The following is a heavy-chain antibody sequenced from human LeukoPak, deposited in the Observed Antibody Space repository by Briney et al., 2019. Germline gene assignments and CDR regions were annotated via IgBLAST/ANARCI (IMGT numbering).Heavy chain of an antibody. D-gene: IGHD5-24*01. V-gene: IGHV3-30-3*01. Sequence: GGSLRLSCAASGFTFSSYAMHWVRQAPGKGLEWVAVISYDGSNKYYADSEKGRFTISRDNSKNTLYLQMNSLRAEDTAVYYCARLIDGYNSYYFDYWGQGTLVTVSS. CDR2: ISYDGSNK. J-gene: IGHJ4*02. CDR1: GFTFSSYA. CDR3: ARLIDGYNSYYFDY.